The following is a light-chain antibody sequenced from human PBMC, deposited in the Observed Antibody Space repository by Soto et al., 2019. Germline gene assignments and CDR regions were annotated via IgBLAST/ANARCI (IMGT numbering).Light chain of an antibody. CDR1: STDFENYNL. CDR3: SSYAGNSARVV. J-gene: IGLJ2*01. CDR2: EGT. V-gene: IGLV2-23*01. Sequence: QSVLTQPASVSGSPGQSITISCTRSSTDFENYNLVSWYQHCPDKAPKLIIYEGTKRPSEISDRFSGSESDTTASLIISGLQTEDEADYYCSSYAGNSARVVFGGGTKVTVL.